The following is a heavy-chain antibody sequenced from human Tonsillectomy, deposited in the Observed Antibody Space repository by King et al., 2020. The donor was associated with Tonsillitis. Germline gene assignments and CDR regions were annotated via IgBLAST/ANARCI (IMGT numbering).Heavy chain of an antibody. J-gene: IGHJ4*02. CDR2: ISGSGDST. CDR1: GFTFSSYA. V-gene: IGHV3-23*04. D-gene: IGHD2-15*01. CDR3: AGYNHLCSGGSCYSYYFDY. Sequence: EVQLVESGGGLVQPGGSLRLSCAASGFTFSSYAMGWVRQAPGKGLEWVSAISGSGDSTSYTDSVKGRFNVSRDNSKNTLYLQMNSLRAEDTAVYYCAGYNHLCSGGSCYSYYFDYWGQGPLVTVSS.